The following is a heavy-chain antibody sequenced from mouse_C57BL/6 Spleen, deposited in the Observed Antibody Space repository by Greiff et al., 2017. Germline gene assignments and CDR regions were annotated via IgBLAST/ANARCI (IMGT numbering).Heavy chain of an antibody. V-gene: IGHV1-82*01. D-gene: IGHD3-2*02. Sequence: QVQLKESGPELVKPGASVKISCKASGYAFGSSWMNWVKQRPGKGLEWIGRIYPGDGDTNYNGKFKGKATLTADKSSSTAYMQLSSLTSEDSAVYFCARDSSGYPYAMDYWGQGTSVTVSS. CDR3: ARDSSGYPYAMDY. CDR2: IYPGDGDT. CDR1: GYAFGSSW. J-gene: IGHJ4*01.